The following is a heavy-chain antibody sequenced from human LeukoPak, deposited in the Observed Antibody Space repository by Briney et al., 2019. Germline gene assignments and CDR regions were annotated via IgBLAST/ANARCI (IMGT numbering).Heavy chain of an antibody. CDR3: ARPKSRAYSSSSGYYYYYMDV. D-gene: IGHD6-6*01. J-gene: IGHJ6*03. CDR1: GGTFSSYA. Sequence: SVKVSCKASGGTFSSYAISWVRQAPGQGLEWMGGIIPIFGTANYAQKFQGRVTITADESTSTAYMELSSLRSEDTAVYYCARPKSRAYSSSSGYYYYYMDVWGKGTTVTVSS. CDR2: IIPIFGTA. V-gene: IGHV1-69*13.